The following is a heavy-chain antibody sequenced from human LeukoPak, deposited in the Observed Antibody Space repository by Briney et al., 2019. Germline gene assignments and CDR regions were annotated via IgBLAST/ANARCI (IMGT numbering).Heavy chain of an antibody. CDR1: GFTFSNAW. V-gene: IGHV3-15*01. J-gene: IGHJ4*02. CDR3: TRDGSGSYYMPGRY. D-gene: IGHD3-10*01. Sequence: GGSLRLSCAASGFTFSNAWMSWVRQAPGKGLEWVGRIKSKTNDGTTDYAEHVKGRFTISRDDSKNTLYLQMNSLKTEDTAVYYCTRDGSGSYYMPGRYWGQGTLVTVSS. CDR2: IKSKTNDGTT.